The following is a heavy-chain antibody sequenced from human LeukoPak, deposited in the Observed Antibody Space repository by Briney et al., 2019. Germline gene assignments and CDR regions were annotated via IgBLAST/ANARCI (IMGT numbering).Heavy chain of an antibody. Sequence: GGSLRLSCAASVFTFRDYAVNWVRQAPGKGLEWLSSITSSSHAIFYADSVRGRFTISRDNAKKSLYLQMDSLRADDTATYYCGVAASSVSDFDSWGQGTLVTVSS. J-gene: IGHJ4*02. D-gene: IGHD1-26*01. V-gene: IGHV3-21*01. CDR3: GVAASSVSDFDS. CDR2: ITSSSHAI. CDR1: VFTFRDYA.